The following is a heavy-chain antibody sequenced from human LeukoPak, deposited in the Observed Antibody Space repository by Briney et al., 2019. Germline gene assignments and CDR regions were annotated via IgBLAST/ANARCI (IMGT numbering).Heavy chain of an antibody. V-gene: IGHV3-30*02. CDR1: GFTFSRFG. Sequence: PGGSLRLSCAVSGFTFSRFGMHWVRQAPGKGLEWVGFIRHDGSNKYHRDSVKGRFTISRDNSKNTLYLQMNSLRVEDTAIYFCARGPPHSSSYVRGNSYMLHWGLGTLVTVSS. J-gene: IGHJ4*02. CDR3: ARGPPHSSSYVRGNSYMLH. CDR2: IRHDGSNK. D-gene: IGHD5-18*01.